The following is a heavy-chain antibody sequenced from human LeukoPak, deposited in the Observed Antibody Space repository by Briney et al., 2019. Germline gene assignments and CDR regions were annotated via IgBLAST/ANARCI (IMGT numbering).Heavy chain of an antibody. CDR1: GFTFSSYW. V-gene: IGHV3-7*05. J-gene: IGHJ4*02. CDR2: IKEDGSEK. Sequence: GGSLRLSCAGSGFTFSSYWMSWVRQAPGKGLEWAANIKEDGSEKYYVDSVKGRFTISRDNAKNSLYLQMKSLRAEDTAVYYCARFGVAGIDYWGQGTLVTVSS. D-gene: IGHD6-19*01. CDR3: ARFGVAGIDY.